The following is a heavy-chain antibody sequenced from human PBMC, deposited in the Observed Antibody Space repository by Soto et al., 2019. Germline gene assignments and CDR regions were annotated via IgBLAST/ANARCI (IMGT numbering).Heavy chain of an antibody. CDR2: MKEDGTEI. Sequence: PGGSLRLSCAASGFAFSNSWMSWVRQAPGKGLEWVANMKEDGTEIWYMDSVKGRFTISRDNSKNTLYLQMNSLRAEDTAVYYCAKDGDDSAFDYWGQGTLVTVSS. CDR3: AKDGDDSAFDY. D-gene: IGHD5-12*01. V-gene: IGHV3-7*01. J-gene: IGHJ4*02. CDR1: GFAFSNSW.